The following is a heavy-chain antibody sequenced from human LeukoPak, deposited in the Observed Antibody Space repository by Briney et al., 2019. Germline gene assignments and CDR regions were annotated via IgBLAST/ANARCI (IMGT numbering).Heavy chain of an antibody. D-gene: IGHD6-19*01. V-gene: IGHV3-48*01. J-gene: IGHJ6*03. Sequence: GGSLRLSCAASGFTFSSYSMNWVRQAPGKGLEWASHISSSSSTIYYADSVKGRFTISRDNAKNSLYLQMNSLRAEDTAVYYCAREASDWNYYYYLDVWGKGTTVTISS. CDR2: ISSSSSTI. CDR1: GFTFSSYS. CDR3: AREASDWNYYYYLDV.